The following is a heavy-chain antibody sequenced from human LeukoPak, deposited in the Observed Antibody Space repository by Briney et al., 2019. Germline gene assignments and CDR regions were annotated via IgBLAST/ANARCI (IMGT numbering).Heavy chain of an antibody. V-gene: IGHV4-34*01. D-gene: IGHD6-13*01. CDR1: GGSFSGYY. CDR3: ARTTEAHSWRTRYYDYYMDV. CDR2: INHSGST. J-gene: IGHJ6*03. Sequence: ETLSLTCAVDGGSFSGYYCSWIRQPPGKGLEWIGEINHSGSTNYNPSLKGRVTISVDTSKNHFSLKLSSVTAADTAVYYCARTTEAHSWRTRYYDYYMDVWGKGTTVTVSS.